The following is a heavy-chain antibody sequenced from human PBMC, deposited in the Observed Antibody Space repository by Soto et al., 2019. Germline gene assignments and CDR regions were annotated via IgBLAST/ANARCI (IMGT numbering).Heavy chain of an antibody. CDR1: GFTFSDHY. J-gene: IGHJ4*02. CDR3: ARLRRTGYFDY. CDR2: VSTSSSYT. V-gene: IGHV3-11*05. Sequence: QVQLVESGGGLVKPGGSLGLSCVASGFTFSDHYMTWIRQAPGKGLEWLSYVSTSSSYTNYADSVKGRFTISRDNAMNSLYLQMNSLRAEDTAVYYRARLRRTGYFDYWGQGTLVTVSS.